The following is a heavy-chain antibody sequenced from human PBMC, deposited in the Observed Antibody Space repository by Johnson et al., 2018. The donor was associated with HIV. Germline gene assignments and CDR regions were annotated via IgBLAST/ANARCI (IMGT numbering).Heavy chain of an antibody. CDR3: AKEMTVGTTTAFDF. Sequence: VQLVESGGGVVQPGRSLRLSCAASGFTFDDYAMHWVRQAPGKGLEWVSGISWNSGSIGYADSVKGRFTISRDNAKNSLYLQMNSLRAEDTALYYCAKEMTVGTTTAFDFWGQGTMVTVSS. CDR2: ISWNSGSI. V-gene: IGHV3-9*01. D-gene: IGHD1-7*01. CDR1: GFTFDDYA. J-gene: IGHJ3*01.